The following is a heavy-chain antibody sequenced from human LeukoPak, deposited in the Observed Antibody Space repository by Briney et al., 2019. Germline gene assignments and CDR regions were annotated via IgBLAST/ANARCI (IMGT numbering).Heavy chain of an antibody. D-gene: IGHD6-19*01. Sequence: GASVKVSCKASGYTFTIYGISWVRQAPGQGLESMGWISAYNGNTNYAQKLQGRVTMTTDTSTSTAYMELRSLRSDDTAVYYCASAGIAVAGTIFYFQHWGQGTLVTVSS. CDR1: GYTFTIYG. CDR3: ASAGIAVAGTIFYFQH. V-gene: IGHV1-18*04. CDR2: ISAYNGNT. J-gene: IGHJ1*01.